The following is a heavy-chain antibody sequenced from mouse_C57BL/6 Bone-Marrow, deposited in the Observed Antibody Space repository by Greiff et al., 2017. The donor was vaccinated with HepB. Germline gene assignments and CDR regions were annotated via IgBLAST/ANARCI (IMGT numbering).Heavy chain of an antibody. D-gene: IGHD1-1*01. V-gene: IGHV3-6*01. J-gene: IGHJ1*03. CDR3: ARGTTVVATSWYFDV. CDR1: GYSITSGYY. Sequence: EVQLQESGPGLVKPSQSLSLTCSVTGYSITSGYYWNWIRQFPGNKLEWMGYISYDGSNNYNPSLKNRISITRDTSKTQFFLKLNSVTTEDTATYYCARGTTVVATSWYFDVWGTGTTVTVSS. CDR2: ISYDGSN.